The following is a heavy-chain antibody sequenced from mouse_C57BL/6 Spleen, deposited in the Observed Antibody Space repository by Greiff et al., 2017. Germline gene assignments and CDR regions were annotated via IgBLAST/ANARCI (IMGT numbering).Heavy chain of an antibody. CDR2: INPNNGGT. J-gene: IGHJ2*01. Sequence: EVQLQQSGPELVKPGASVKISCKASGYTFTDYYMNWVKQSHGKSLEWIGDINPNNGGTSYNQKFKGKATLTVDKSSSTAYMELRSLTSEDSAVYYCARGGGYFDYWGQGTTLTVSS. CDR1: GYTFTDYY. V-gene: IGHV1-26*01. CDR3: ARGGGYFDY. D-gene: IGHD1-1*02.